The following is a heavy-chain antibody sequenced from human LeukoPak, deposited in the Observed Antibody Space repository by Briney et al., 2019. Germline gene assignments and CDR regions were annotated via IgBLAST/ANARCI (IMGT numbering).Heavy chain of an antibody. D-gene: IGHD3-16*01. CDR3: ARRFRTGGNLHHDAYDI. V-gene: IGHV4-4*09. Sequence: LSETLSLTCTDPDDSIRGYFGGWVRQPPRKGLEWIGHIYSIGGPTCSPSLQSRVSISVDTSKNQFSLQLSSVTAADTAVYYCARRFRTGGNLHHDAYDIWGRGTVVAVSS. J-gene: IGHJ3*02. CDR1: DDSIRGYF. CDR2: IYSIGGP.